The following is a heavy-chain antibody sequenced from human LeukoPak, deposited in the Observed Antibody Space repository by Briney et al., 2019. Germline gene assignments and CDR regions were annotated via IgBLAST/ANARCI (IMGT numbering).Heavy chain of an antibody. V-gene: IGHV4-34*01. CDR2: INHSGST. Sequence: LSETLSLTCAVYGGSFSGYYWSWIRQPPGKGLEWIGEINHSGSTNYNPSLKSRVTISVDTSKNQFSLKLSSVTAADTAVYYCARAGHYDFWSGYLNYYFDYWGQGTLATVSS. D-gene: IGHD3-3*01. CDR3: ARAGHYDFWSGYLNYYFDY. J-gene: IGHJ4*02. CDR1: GGSFSGYY.